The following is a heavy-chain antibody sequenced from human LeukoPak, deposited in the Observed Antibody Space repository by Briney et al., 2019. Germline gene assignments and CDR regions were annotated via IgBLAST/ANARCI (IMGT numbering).Heavy chain of an antibody. CDR2: ISSSSSYI. D-gene: IGHD5-18*01. V-gene: IGHV3-21*01. CDR3: ARDESYSYGHDY. J-gene: IGHJ4*02. CDR1: GFTFSSYS. Sequence: GGSLRLSCAASGFTFSSYSMNWVRQAPGKGLEWVSSISSSSSYIYYADSVKGRFTISRDNAKNSLYLQMNSLRVEDTAVYYCARDESYSYGHDYWGQGTLATVSS.